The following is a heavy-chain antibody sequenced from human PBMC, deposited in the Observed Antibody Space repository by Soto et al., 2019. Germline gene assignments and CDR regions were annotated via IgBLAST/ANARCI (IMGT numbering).Heavy chain of an antibody. V-gene: IGHV3-23*01. Sequence: GGSLRLSCAASGFTFSSYAMTWVRQAPGKGLEWVSAISGSGGNTYYADSVKGRFTISRDNSKNTLYLQMNSLRAEDTAVYYCAKDPSSSGWYRGAFDIWGQGTMVTVSS. CDR1: GFTFSSYA. CDR2: ISGSGGNT. D-gene: IGHD6-19*01. J-gene: IGHJ3*02. CDR3: AKDPSSSGWYRGAFDI.